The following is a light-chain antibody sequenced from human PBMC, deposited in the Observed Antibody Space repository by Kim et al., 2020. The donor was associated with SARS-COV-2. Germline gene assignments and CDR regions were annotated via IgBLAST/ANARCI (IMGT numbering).Light chain of an antibody. V-gene: IGLV6-57*04. CDR2: EDN. J-gene: IGLJ3*02. CDR1: SGSIASNY. Sequence: NFMLTQPHSVSESPGKTVTISCTRSSGSIASNYVPWYQQRPGSAPTTVIYEDNQRPSGVPDRFSGSIDSSSNSASLTISGLKTEDEADYYCQSYDSSNRWVFGGGTQLTVL. CDR3: QSYDSSNRWV.